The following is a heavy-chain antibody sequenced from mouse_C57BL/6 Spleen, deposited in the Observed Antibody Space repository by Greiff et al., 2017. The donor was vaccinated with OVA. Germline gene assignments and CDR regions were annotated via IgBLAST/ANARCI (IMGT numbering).Heavy chain of an antibody. CDR3: ARAGGLRLLCYFDY. CDR1: GYTFTDYY. CDR2: INPNNGGT. D-gene: IGHD3-1*01. V-gene: IGHV1-26*01. J-gene: IGHJ2*01. Sequence: VQLQQSGPELVKPGASVKISCKASGYTFTDYYMNWVKQSHGKSLEWIGDINPNNGGTSYNQKFKGKATLTVDKSSSTAYMELRSLTAEDSAVYYGARAGGLRLLCYFDYWGQGTTLTVSS.